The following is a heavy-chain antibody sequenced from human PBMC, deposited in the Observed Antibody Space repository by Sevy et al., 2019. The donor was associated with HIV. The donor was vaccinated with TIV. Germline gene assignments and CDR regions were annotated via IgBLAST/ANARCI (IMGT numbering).Heavy chain of an antibody. D-gene: IGHD2-15*01. CDR3: AREDIVLGEGNYYGMDV. Sequence: GGSLRLSCAASAFTVRSNYMSWVRQAPGKGLEWVSLIYSGGSTYYADSVKGRFTISRDNSKNTQYLQMTSLRAEDTAVYDCAREDIVLGEGNYYGMDVWGQGTTVTVSS. J-gene: IGHJ6*02. CDR2: IYSGGST. V-gene: IGHV3-53*01. CDR1: AFTVRSNY.